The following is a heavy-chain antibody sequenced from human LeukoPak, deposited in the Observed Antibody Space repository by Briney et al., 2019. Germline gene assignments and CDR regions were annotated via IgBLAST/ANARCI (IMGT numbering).Heavy chain of an antibody. J-gene: IGHJ5*02. D-gene: IGHD5-12*01. CDR1: GGSISSYY. CDR2: IYYSGST. CDR3: ARDVGDGYDYGWFDP. V-gene: IGHV4-59*01. Sequence: SETLSLTCTVSGGSISSYYWSWIRQPPGKGLEWIGYIYYSGSTNYNPSLKSRVTISVDTSKNQFSLKLSSVTAADTAVYYCARDVGDGYDYGWFDPWGQGTLVTVSS.